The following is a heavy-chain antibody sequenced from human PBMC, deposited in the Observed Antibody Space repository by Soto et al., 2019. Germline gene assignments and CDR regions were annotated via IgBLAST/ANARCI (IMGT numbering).Heavy chain of an antibody. CDR2: MNPNSGNT. J-gene: IGHJ6*03. CDR3: AKGGTTENNYYMDV. V-gene: IGHV1-8*01. Sequence: ASVKVSCKASGYTFTSYDINWVRQATGQGLEWMGWMNPNSGNTDYAQKFQGRITMTRNTSTSTAYMELSSLTSEDTAVYYCAKGGTTENNYYMDVWGQGTTVTVSS. CDR1: GYTFTSYD. D-gene: IGHD4-17*01.